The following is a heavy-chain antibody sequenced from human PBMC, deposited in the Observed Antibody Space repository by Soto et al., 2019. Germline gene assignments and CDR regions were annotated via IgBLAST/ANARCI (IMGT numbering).Heavy chain of an antibody. V-gene: IGHV3-23*01. CDR1: GFSFGGYG. CDR2: ISGSSGTT. J-gene: IGHJ6*02. Sequence: EVQLLESGGGLIQPGGSLRLSCAASGFSFGGYGMSWVRQAPGKGLEWISGISGSSGTTNYADSVKGRFTISRDISKNTLYLQMNSLTAEDTAVYYCAKKTMTSTIGGYYYYGLDVWGQGTTVTVSS. CDR3: AKKTMTSTIGGYYYYGLDV. D-gene: IGHD4-17*01.